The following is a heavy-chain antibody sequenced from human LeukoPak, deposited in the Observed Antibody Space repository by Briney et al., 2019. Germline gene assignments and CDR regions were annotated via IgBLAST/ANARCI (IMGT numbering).Heavy chain of an antibody. D-gene: IGHD6-13*01. J-gene: IGHJ5*02. V-gene: IGHV3-48*01. Sequence: PGGSLRLPCAASGFTFSSYSMNWVRQAPGKGLEWVSYISSSSSTIYYADSVKGRFTISRDNAKNSLYLQMNSLRAEDTAVYYCARDRKQQLVRWFDPWGQGTLVTVSS. CDR1: GFTFSSYS. CDR3: ARDRKQQLVRWFDP. CDR2: ISSSSSTI.